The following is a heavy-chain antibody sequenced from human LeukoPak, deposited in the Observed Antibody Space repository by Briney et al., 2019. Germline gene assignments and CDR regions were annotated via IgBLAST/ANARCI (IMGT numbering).Heavy chain of an antibody. CDR3: AREGGSGSYLEY. V-gene: IGHV3-48*04. CDR2: IRSSSSIV. Sequence: PGGFLRLSCAASGFTLSSYSMNWVRQAPGKGLEWVSYIRSSSSIVYYADSVKGRFTISRDTAKNSLYLQMNSLRAEDTAVYYCAREGGSGSYLEYWGQGTLVTVSS. J-gene: IGHJ4*02. CDR1: GFTLSSYS. D-gene: IGHD3-10*01.